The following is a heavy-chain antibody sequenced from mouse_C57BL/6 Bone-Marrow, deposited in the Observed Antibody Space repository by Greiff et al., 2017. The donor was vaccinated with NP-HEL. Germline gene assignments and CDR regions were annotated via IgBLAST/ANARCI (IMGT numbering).Heavy chain of an antibody. CDR1: GFTFSDFY. CDR2: SRNKANDYTT. CDR3: ARDAPDGYYVYFDY. Sequence: EVKLVESGGGLVQSGRSLRLSCATSGFTFSDFYMEWVRQAPGKGLEWIAASRNKANDYTTEYSASVKGRFIVSRDTSQSILYLQMNALRAEDTAIYYCARDAPDGYYVYFDYWGQGTTLTVSS. J-gene: IGHJ2*01. V-gene: IGHV7-1*01. D-gene: IGHD2-3*01.